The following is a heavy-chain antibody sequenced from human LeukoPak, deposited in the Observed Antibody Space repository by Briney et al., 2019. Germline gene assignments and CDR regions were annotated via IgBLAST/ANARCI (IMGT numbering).Heavy chain of an antibody. CDR3: ARYHGTYSSSCHFDY. J-gene: IGHJ4*02. CDR1: GYSFTSYW. D-gene: IGHD6-13*01. V-gene: IGHV5-51*01. CDR2: IYPGDSDT. Sequence: ASVKVSCKASGYSFTSYWIGWVRQMPGKGLEWMGIIYPGDSDTRYSPSFQGQVTISADKSISTAYLQWSSLKASDTAMYYCARYHGTYSSSCHFDYWGQGTLVTVSS.